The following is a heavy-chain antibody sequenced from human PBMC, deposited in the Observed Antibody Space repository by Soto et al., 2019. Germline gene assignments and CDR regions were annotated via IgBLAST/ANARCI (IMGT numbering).Heavy chain of an antibody. D-gene: IGHD5-12*01. Sequence: QVQLVQSGAEVKKPGASVKVSCKASGYTFTSYAMHWVRQAPGQRLEWMGWINAGNGNTKYSQKCQGRVTITRDTSASTAYMELSSLRSEDTAVYYCARAPGGYSGYGDVWGQGTLVTVSS. V-gene: IGHV1-3*01. CDR1: GYTFTSYA. J-gene: IGHJ4*02. CDR2: INAGNGNT. CDR3: ARAPGGYSGYGDV.